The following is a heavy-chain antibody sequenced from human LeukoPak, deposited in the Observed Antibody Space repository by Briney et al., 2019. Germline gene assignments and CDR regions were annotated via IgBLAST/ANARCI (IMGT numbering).Heavy chain of an antibody. D-gene: IGHD1-26*01. CDR1: GGSISGSGYY. V-gene: IGHV4-30-2*01. J-gene: IGHJ5*02. CDR2: IYHTGST. CDR3: ARGGVGPTTNWFDP. Sequence: SETLSLTCTVSGGSISGSGYYWSWIRQPPGKGLEWIGYIYHTGSTYYNPSLASRVTISVDRSKNQFSLRLTSVTAADTAVFYCARGGVGPTTNWFDPWGQGTLVTVSS.